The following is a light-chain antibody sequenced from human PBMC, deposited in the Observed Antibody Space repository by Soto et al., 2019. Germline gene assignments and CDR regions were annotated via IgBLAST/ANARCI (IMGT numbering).Light chain of an antibody. V-gene: IGKV3-20*01. CDR2: AS. Sequence: EIVLTQSPGTLSLSPGERATLSCRASQSVSDSYLAWYQQKPGQAPRLLIYASSRATGIPDRFSGSGSGTDFTLTISRLEPGAFGVYYCQHYGTSALFGPGTKVDIK. CDR3: QHYGTSAL. CDR1: QSVSDSY. J-gene: IGKJ3*01.